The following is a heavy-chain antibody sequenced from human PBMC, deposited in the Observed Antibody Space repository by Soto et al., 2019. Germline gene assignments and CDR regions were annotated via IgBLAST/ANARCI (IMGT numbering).Heavy chain of an antibody. CDR1: GGSISSYY. CDR3: ARQDYFDY. J-gene: IGHJ4*02. CDR2: IYYSGST. V-gene: IGHV4-59*08. Sequence: VQLQESGPGLVKPSETLSLTCTVSGGSISSYYWSWIRQPPGKGLEWIGYIYYSGSTNYNPSLKSRVTISVDTSKNQFSLKLSSVTAADTAVYYCARQDYFDYWGQGTLVTVSS.